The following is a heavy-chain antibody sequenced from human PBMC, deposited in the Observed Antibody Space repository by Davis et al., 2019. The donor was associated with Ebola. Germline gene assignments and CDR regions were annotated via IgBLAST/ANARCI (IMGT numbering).Heavy chain of an antibody. CDR1: GFTFSSYA. Sequence: GESLKISCAASGFTFSSYAMSWVRQAPGKGLEWVSTVRHIGGRTDYADSVKGRFTISRDNSKNTLYLQMNSLRAEDTAVYYCAKGRQWLEYFDYWGQGTLVTVSS. CDR3: AKGRQWLEYFDY. D-gene: IGHD6-19*01. V-gene: IGHV3-23*01. CDR2: VRHIGGRT. J-gene: IGHJ4*02.